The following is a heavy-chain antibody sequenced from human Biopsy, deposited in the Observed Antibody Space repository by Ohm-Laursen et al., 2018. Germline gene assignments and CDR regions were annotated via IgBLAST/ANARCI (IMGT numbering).Heavy chain of an antibody. Sequence: STQTLLLTCTFSGFSLSTSGVGVGWIRQPPGNALEWLALIYWDNDKRYSPSLQRRLTITKDTSKTQVVLTMTNMDPRDTATYYYARLGSHQLKNWFDPWGQGTLVTVSS. CDR2: IYWDNDK. D-gene: IGHD2-2*01. V-gene: IGHV2-5*02. CDR1: GFSLSTSGVG. CDR3: ARLGSHQLKNWFDP. J-gene: IGHJ5*02.